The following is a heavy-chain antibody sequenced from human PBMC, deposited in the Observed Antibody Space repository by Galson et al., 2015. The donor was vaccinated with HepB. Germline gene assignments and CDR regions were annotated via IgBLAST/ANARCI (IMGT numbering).Heavy chain of an antibody. CDR1: GFTFSSYA. D-gene: IGHD6-13*01. V-gene: IGHV3-64D*06. CDR3: VKGGGEYSGSWYPLDY. J-gene: IGHJ4*02. Sequence: SLRLSCAASGFTFSSYAMHWVRQAPGKGLEYVSAISSNGGSTYYADSVKGRFTISRDNSKNTLYLQMSSLRAEDTAVYYCVKGGGEYSGSWYPLDYWGQGTLVTVSS. CDR2: ISSNGGST.